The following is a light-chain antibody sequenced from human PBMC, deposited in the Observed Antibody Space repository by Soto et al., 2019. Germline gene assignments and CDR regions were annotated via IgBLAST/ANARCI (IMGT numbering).Light chain of an antibody. J-gene: IGKJ4*01. V-gene: IGKV3-15*01. CDR3: QQNNKWPPVT. Sequence: EVVMTQSPATVSVSPGEGVTLSCRASQTISNDLACDQQKPGQAPRLLIYGASTRATGVPARFSGGGSGTEFTLTISSLQSEDFGIYYCQQNNKWPPVTFGGGTKVQIK. CDR2: GAS. CDR1: QTISND.